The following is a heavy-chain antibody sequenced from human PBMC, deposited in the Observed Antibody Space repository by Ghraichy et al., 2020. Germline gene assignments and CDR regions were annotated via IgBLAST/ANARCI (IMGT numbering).Heavy chain of an antibody. D-gene: IGHD5-24*01. V-gene: IGHV3-21*01. CDR3: ASYDYNFGEDY. J-gene: IGHJ4*02. CDR2: ISSNSLYI. CDR1: GFTFSSCD. Sequence: GGSLRLSSAASGFTFSSCDMNWVRQAPGKGLEWVSSISSNSLYIYYADSVKGRFTISRDNAKKSLFLHMNSLRAEDTAMYYCASYDYNFGEDYWGQGTLVTVSS.